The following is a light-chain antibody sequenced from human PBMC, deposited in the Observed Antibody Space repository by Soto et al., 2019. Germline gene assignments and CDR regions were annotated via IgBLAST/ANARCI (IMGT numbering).Light chain of an antibody. J-gene: IGLJ2*01. CDR2: DVG. V-gene: IGLV2-14*01. Sequence: QSALTQPASVSGSPGQSITISCNGTSSDVGAYNYVSWYQQHPGKVPKLMIFDVGNRPSGVSNRFSGSKSGNAASLTISGLQAEDEADYYCTSYTSSTTLVFGGGTKLTVL. CDR1: SSDVGAYNY. CDR3: TSYTSSTTLV.